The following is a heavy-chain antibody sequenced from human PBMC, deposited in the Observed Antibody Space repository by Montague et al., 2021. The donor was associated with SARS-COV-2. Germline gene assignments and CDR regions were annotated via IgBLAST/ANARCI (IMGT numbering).Heavy chain of an antibody. D-gene: IGHD6-19*01. V-gene: IGHV4-59*08. J-gene: IGHJ3*01. CDR3: ARGWTFDL. CDR1: GGSTAIYY. Sequence: SETLSLTCTVSGGSTAIYYWNWIRQSPGKRPEWIGYVYYNGDTKYNPSLQSRVTISIDTSENQFFLRLNSVTAADTAVYFCARGWTFDLWGQGRLVTVSS. CDR2: VYYNGDT.